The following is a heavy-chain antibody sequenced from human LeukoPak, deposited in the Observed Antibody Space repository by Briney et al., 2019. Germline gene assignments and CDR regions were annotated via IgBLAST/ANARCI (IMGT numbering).Heavy chain of an antibody. CDR1: GYTFTTYG. Sequence: ASVKVSCKASGYTFTTYGISWVRQAPGQGLEGMGWISGYKGNTIYAQKLQGRVTMTTDTSTSTAYMDLRSLSPDATAVYYCARDHVPRGDGYNYYEYWGQGTLVTVPS. V-gene: IGHV1-18*01. CDR3: ARDHVPRGDGYNYYEY. D-gene: IGHD5-24*01. J-gene: IGHJ4*02. CDR2: ISGYKGNT.